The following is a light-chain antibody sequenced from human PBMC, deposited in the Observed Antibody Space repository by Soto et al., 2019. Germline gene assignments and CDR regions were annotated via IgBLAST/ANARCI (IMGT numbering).Light chain of an antibody. CDR3: LETNSNSRT. Sequence: IQMTQSPSTLYASVGDTVNITCRASESIYSWLAWYKQIPGKAPQLLIYETSTFQGGVPSRFSGSGSGAEYTLTISSMQPDDFAPYSCLETNSNSRTFGQGA. CDR1: ESIYSW. V-gene: IGKV1-5*01. J-gene: IGKJ1*01. CDR2: ETS.